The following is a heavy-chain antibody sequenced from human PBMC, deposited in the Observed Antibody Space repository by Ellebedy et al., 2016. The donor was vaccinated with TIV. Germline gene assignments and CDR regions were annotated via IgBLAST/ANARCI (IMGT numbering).Heavy chain of an antibody. CDR3: ARVGGSNPFDY. Sequence: HTGGSLRRSCAASGFTFSSYWMDWVRQAPGKGLVWVSRISSDGTTTFYADSVKGRFTISRDNAKNTLYLQMTSLTAEDTAVYYCARVGGSNPFDYWGQGTLVTVSS. D-gene: IGHD3-16*01. J-gene: IGHJ4*02. V-gene: IGHV3-74*01. CDR2: ISSDGTTT. CDR1: GFTFSSYW.